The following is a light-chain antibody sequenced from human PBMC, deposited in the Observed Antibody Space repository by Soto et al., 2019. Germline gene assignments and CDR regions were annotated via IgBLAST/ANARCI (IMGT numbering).Light chain of an antibody. CDR3: AAWDDSLFVV. Sequence: QSVLTQPPSASGTPGQRVTISCSGSSSNIGSNTVNWYQQLPGTAPKLLIYSNDQQPSGVPDRFSGSKSGTSASLAISGLQSEDESDYYCAAWDDSLFVVFGGGTKLTVL. V-gene: IGLV1-44*01. J-gene: IGLJ2*01. CDR1: SSNIGSNT. CDR2: SND.